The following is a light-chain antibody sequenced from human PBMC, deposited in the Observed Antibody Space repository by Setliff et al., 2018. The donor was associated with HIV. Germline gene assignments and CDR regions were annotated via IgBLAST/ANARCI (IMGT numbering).Light chain of an antibody. J-gene: IGLJ1*01. Sequence: QSALTQPASVSGSPGQSITISCTGTSSDVGTYNYVSWYRQHPGKAPKLMIYEVSNRPSGVSNRFSGSKSGNTASLTISGLQAEDEADYYCSSYTSNNLYVFGTGTKVTVL. CDR1: SSDVGTYNY. CDR2: EVS. V-gene: IGLV2-14*01. CDR3: SSYTSNNLYV.